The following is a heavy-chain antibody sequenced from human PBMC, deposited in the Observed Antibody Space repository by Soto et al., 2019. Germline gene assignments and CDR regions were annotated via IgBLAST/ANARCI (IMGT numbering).Heavy chain of an antibody. Sequence: SETLSLTCAVSGGSISSGGYSWSWIRQPPGKGLEWIGYIYYSGSTNYNPSLKSRVTISVDTSKNQFSLKLSSVTAADTAVYYCARHRDYDILTGFDYWGQGTLVTVSS. V-gene: IGHV4-61*08. CDR2: IYYSGST. D-gene: IGHD3-9*01. CDR1: GGSISSGGYS. J-gene: IGHJ4*02. CDR3: ARHRDYDILTGFDY.